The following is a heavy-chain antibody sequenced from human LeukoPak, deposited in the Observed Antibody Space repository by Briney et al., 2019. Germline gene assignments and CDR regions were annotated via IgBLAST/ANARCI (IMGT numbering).Heavy chain of an antibody. Sequence: GGSLRLSCAASGFTFDDYDMSWVRQAPGKGLEWVSGINWNGGSTGYADSVQGRFTISRDNAKNSLYLQVNSLRAEDTALYYCARDVRVAGTVDYWGQGTLVTVSS. CDR2: INWNGGST. D-gene: IGHD6-19*01. V-gene: IGHV3-20*04. CDR3: ARDVRVAGTVDY. J-gene: IGHJ4*02. CDR1: GFTFDDYD.